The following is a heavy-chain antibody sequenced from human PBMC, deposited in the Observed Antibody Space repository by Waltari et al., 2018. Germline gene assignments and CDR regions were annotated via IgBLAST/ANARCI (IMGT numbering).Heavy chain of an antibody. CDR2: INHSGST. CDR3: ARWPNVRLGGVIARDAFDI. V-gene: IGHV4-34*01. J-gene: IGHJ3*02. CDR1: GGSFSGYY. D-gene: IGHD3-16*02. Sequence: QVQLQQWGAGLLKPSETLSLTCAVYGGSFSGYYWSWIRQPPGKGLEWIGEINHSGSTNYNPSLKSRFTISVDTSKNQFSLKLSSVTAADTAVYYCARWPNVRLGGVIARDAFDIWGQGTMVTVSS.